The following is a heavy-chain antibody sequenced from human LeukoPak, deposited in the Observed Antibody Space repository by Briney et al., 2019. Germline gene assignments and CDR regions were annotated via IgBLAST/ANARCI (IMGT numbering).Heavy chain of an antibody. Sequence: GGSLRLSCAASGFTVSSNYMSWVRQAPGKGLEWVSVTYSGGSTSYADSVKGRFTISRDNSKNTLYLQMNSLRAEDTAVYYCARGDSSSWKNYYYYYGMDVWGQGTTVTVSS. J-gene: IGHJ6*02. CDR2: TYSGGST. D-gene: IGHD6-13*01. CDR1: GFTVSSNY. CDR3: ARGDSSSWKNYYYYYGMDV. V-gene: IGHV3-66*02.